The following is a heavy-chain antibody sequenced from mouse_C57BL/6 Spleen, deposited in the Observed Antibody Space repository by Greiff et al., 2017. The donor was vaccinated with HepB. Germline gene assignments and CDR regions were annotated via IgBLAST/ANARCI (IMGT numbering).Heavy chain of an antibody. Sequence: EVQLQQSGAELVRPGASVKLSCTASGFNIKDDYMHWVKQRPEQGLEWIGWIDPENGDTEYASKFQGKATITADTSSTTAYLQLSSLTSEDTAVYYCTTDTTVVGYWGQGTTLTVSS. CDR3: TTDTTVVGY. V-gene: IGHV14-4*01. CDR1: GFNIKDDY. CDR2: IDPENGDT. J-gene: IGHJ2*01. D-gene: IGHD1-1*01.